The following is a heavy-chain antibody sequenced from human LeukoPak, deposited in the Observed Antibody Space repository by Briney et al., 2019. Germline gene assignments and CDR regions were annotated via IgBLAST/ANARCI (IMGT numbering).Heavy chain of an antibody. Sequence: SETLSLTCTVSGGSISSYYWSWIRQPPGKGLEWIGYIYYSGSTNYNPSLKSRVTISVDRSKNQFSLKLSSVTAADTAVYYCARGGTISRNDYWGQGTLVTVSS. J-gene: IGHJ4*02. CDR2: IYYSGST. D-gene: IGHD3-3*01. V-gene: IGHV4-59*12. CDR1: GGSISSYY. CDR3: ARGGTISRNDY.